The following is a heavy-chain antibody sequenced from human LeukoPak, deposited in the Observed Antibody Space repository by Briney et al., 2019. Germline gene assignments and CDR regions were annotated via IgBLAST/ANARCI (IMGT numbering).Heavy chain of an antibody. J-gene: IGHJ4*02. CDR2: ISGSGGST. V-gene: IGHV3-23*01. D-gene: IGHD2-21*02. CDR1: GFTFSSYA. Sequence: GGSLRLSCAASGFTFSSYAMSWVRQAPGKGLEWVSAISGSGGSTYYADSVKGRFTISRDNAKNSLHLQMNSLRAEDTAVYYCATDRDNSDWQKRFDSWGQGTLVTVSS. CDR3: ATDRDNSDWQKRFDS.